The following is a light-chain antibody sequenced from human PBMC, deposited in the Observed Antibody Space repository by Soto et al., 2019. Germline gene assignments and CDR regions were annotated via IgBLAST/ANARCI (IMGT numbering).Light chain of an antibody. CDR1: QSVSSY. Sequence: EIVLTQSPATLSLSPGERATLSCRASQSVSSYLAWYQQKAGQAPRLLIYDASNRATGIPARFSGSGSGTDFPLTISSLEPEDFAVYHCQKRSSWPFIFGPGTKVDI. V-gene: IGKV3-11*01. CDR2: DAS. J-gene: IGKJ3*01. CDR3: QKRSSWPFI.